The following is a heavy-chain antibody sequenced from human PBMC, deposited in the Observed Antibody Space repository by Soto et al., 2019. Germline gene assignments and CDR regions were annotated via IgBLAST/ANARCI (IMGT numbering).Heavy chain of an antibody. CDR1: GYTFTGYY. J-gene: IGHJ3*02. D-gene: IGHD5-12*01. V-gene: IGHV1-2*02. CDR2: INPNSGGT. CDR3: ARGGPERWLQPYAAFDI. Sequence: ASVKVSCKASGYTFTGYYMHWVRQAPGQGLEWMGWINPNSGGTNYAQKFQGRVTMTRDTSISTAYMELSRLRSDDTAVYYCARGGPERWLQPYAAFDIWGQGTMVTV.